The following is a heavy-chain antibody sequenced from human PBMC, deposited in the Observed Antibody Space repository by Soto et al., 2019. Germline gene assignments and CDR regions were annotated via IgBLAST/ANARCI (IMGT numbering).Heavy chain of an antibody. CDR2: ISSRCGST. D-gene: IGHD5-12*01. Sequence: PGGALRLSSAASGFTFSNDAMNWVRQAPGKGLDGGSAISSRCGSTYDADSVKIRFTISRDNSTNPLFLQMNSLRDEDKARYYCENDRDIAYHLEGGFYYSGMDVWGQGPTVTVSS. J-gene: IGHJ6*02. CDR3: ENDRDIAYHLEGGFYYSGMDV. V-gene: IGHV3-23*01. CDR1: GFTFSNDA.